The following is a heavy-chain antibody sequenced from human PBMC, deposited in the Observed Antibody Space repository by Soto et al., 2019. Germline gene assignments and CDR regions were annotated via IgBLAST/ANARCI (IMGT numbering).Heavy chain of an antibody. CDR3: AKDRFPIVVASPSDY. CDR2: ISGSGGST. D-gene: IGHD3-22*01. CDR1: GFTFSSYA. J-gene: IGHJ4*02. Sequence: EVQLLESGGGLVQPGGSLRLSCAASGFTFSSYAMSWVRQAPGKGLEWASAISGSGGSTYYADSVKGRFTISRDNSKNTLYLQMNSLRAEDTAVYYCAKDRFPIVVASPSDYWGQGTLVTVSS. V-gene: IGHV3-23*01.